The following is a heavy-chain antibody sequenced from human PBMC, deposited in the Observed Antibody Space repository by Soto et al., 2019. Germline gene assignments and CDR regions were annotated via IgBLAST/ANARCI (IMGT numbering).Heavy chain of an antibody. CDR1: GGSISSGGCY. CDR2: IYYSGST. V-gene: IGHV4-30-4*01. CDR3: AGNAAGTDY. J-gene: IGHJ4*02. D-gene: IGHD6-13*01. Sequence: SETLPLTCTVSGGSISSGGCYWSWIRQPPGKGLEWIGYIYYSGSTYYNPSLKSRVTISVDTSKNQFSLKLSSVIAADTAVYYCAGNAAGTDYWGQGTLVTVSS.